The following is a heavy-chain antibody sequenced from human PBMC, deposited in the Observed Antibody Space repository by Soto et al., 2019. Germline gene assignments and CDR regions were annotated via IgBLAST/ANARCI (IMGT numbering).Heavy chain of an antibody. Sequence: PGGSLRLSCAASGLTFSSYAMSWVRQAPGKGLEWVSAISGSGGTAFYADSVKGRFTISRDNSKNTLYLQMNSLRAEDTAVYYCAKDSVAVAGIFDYWGQGTLVTVSS. CDR1: GLTFSSYA. CDR3: AKDSVAVAGIFDY. V-gene: IGHV3-23*01. D-gene: IGHD6-19*01. J-gene: IGHJ4*02. CDR2: ISGSGGTA.